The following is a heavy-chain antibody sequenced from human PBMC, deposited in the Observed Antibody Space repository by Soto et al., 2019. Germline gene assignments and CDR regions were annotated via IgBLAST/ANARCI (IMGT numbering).Heavy chain of an antibody. D-gene: IGHD3-10*01. CDR2: IIPRSATS. CDR3: ARGGGYYYGTYYYYYGMDV. V-gene: IGHV1-69*13. Sequence: GASVKVSCKASGDTFSTYTITWMRQAPGQGLEWMGGIIPRSATSNYAQKFQGRVTITADESTNTAYMELSSLRSEDTAVYYCARGGGYYYGTYYYYYGMDVWG. J-gene: IGHJ6*02. CDR1: GDTFSTYT.